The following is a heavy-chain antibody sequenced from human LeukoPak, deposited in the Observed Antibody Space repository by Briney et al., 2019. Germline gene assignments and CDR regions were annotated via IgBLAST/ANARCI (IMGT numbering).Heavy chain of an antibody. Sequence: GGSLRLSCAASGFTFSSYWMSWVRQALGKGLEWVANIKQDGSEKYYVDSVKGRFTISRDNSENTLYLQMNSLRAEDTAVYYCARATYYYDSSGYYYEDAFDIWGQGTMVTVSS. CDR2: IKQDGSEK. CDR3: ARATYYYDSSGYYYEDAFDI. J-gene: IGHJ3*02. V-gene: IGHV3-7*01. CDR1: GFTFSSYW. D-gene: IGHD3-22*01.